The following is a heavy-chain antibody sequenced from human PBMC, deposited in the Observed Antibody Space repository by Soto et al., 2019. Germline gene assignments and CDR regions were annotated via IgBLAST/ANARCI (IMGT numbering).Heavy chain of an antibody. V-gene: IGHV1-24*01. D-gene: IGHD6-19*01. CDR2: FDPEDGET. CDR3: ATGTTSSGWYYFDY. CDR1: GYTLTELS. J-gene: IGHJ4*02. Sequence: ASVKVSCKVSGYTLTELSMHWVRQAPGKGLEWMGGFDPEDGETIYAQKFQGRVTMTEDTSTDTAYMELSSLRSEDTAVYYCATGTTSSGWYYFDYWGQGTLVIVSS.